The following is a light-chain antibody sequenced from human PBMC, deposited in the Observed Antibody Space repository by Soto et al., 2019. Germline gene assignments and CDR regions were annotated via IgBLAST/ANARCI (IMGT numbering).Light chain of an antibody. CDR2: GIS. Sequence: ESVLTQSPGTLSLSPGERATLSCRASQSVSNSYFAWYQQKPGQAPRLLIYGISSRATGIPDRFSGSGSGTDFTLPISRLEPEDFVVYYCQQYSSLPHTFCQGTKLAVK. J-gene: IGKJ2*01. CDR1: QSVSNSY. CDR3: QQYSSLPHT. V-gene: IGKV3-20*01.